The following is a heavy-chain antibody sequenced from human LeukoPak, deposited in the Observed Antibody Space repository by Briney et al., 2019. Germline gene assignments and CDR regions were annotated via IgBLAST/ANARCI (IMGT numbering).Heavy chain of an antibody. D-gene: IGHD6-19*01. CDR1: GYTFTSYG. CDR2: INPNSGGT. Sequence: EASVNVSCKASGYTFTSYGISWVRQAPGQGLEWMGWINPNSGGTNYAQKFQGRVTMTRDTSISTAYMELSRLRSDDTAVYYCAIDSSGLSDAFDIWGQGTMVTVSS. J-gene: IGHJ3*02. CDR3: AIDSSGLSDAFDI. V-gene: IGHV1-2*02.